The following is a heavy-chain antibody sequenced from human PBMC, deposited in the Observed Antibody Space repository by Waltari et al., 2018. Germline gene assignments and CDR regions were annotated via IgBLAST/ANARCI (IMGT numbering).Heavy chain of an antibody. Sequence: QVQLVQSGAEVKKPGASVKVSCKASGYSFTSFDINWVRQAAGQGLAWMGGMNPNSGDTDNAQKFQGRITMTSNTSISTAYRELTSLRFDDTAVYYCARAVGGAARGYFGFDDWGQGTTVTVS. J-gene: IGHJ6*02. CDR2: MNPNSGDT. CDR3: ARAVGGAARGYFGFDD. V-gene: IGHV1-8*02. CDR1: GYSFTSFD. D-gene: IGHD1-26*01.